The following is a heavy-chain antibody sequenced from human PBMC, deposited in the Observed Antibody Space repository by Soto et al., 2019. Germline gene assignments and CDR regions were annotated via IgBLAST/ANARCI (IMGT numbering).Heavy chain of an antibody. V-gene: IGHV4-30-4*01. CDR3: ARDQAGPRITMVRGVIDYYYFAMDV. J-gene: IGHJ6*02. CDR2: IYYSGST. D-gene: IGHD3-10*01. CDR1: GGSITSGDYY. Sequence: SETLSLTCTVSGGSITSGDYYWSWIRQPPGKGLEWFGYIYYSGSTYYNPSLKSRVTISVDTSKNQFSLKLSSVTAADTAVYYCARDQAGPRITMVRGVIDYYYFAMDVWVQGTTVT.